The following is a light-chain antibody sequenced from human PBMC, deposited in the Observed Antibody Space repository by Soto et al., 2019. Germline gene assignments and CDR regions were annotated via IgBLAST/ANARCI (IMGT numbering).Light chain of an antibody. V-gene: IGLV2-14*01. Sequence: QSVLTQPASVSGSPGQSITISCTGTSSDVGGYNYVSWYQQHPGKAPKLMIYDVSNRPSGVSNRFSGSKSGNTASLTISGLQAEDEADYYCSSYTSTATEVFGGRTKVTVL. CDR3: SSYTSTATEV. J-gene: IGLJ2*01. CDR1: SSDVGGYNY. CDR2: DVS.